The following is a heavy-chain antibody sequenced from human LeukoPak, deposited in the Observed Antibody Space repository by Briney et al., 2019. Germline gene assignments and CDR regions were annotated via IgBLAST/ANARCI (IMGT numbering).Heavy chain of an antibody. V-gene: IGHV1-18*01. Sequence: ASVKVPCKASGYTFTSYGISWVRQAPGQGLEWMGLISAYNGNTNYAQKLQGRVTMTPDTSASTAYRELRSLRSAETAVYYCARDNPAYYDFWSGYYRVSWFDPWGQGTLVTVSS. CDR3: ARDNPAYYDFWSGYYRVSWFDP. D-gene: IGHD3-3*01. J-gene: IGHJ5*02. CDR1: GYTFTSYG. CDR2: ISAYNGNT.